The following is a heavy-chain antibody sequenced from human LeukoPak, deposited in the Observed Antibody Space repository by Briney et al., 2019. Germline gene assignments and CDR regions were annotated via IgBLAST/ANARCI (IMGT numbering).Heavy chain of an antibody. D-gene: IGHD1/OR15-1a*01. J-gene: IGHJ5*02. V-gene: IGHV4-59*01. CDR2: IYNGGNT. Sequence: SEALSLTCTVSGGPFSTYFWSWIRQSPGKGLEGIGYIYNGGNTEYNPSLESRGTISLDTSNNQFSLKLPSVTAADTAISYCARDVEQTYGRCFGPWGHGSLVTVSS. CDR3: ARDVEQTYGRCFGP. CDR1: GGPFSTYF.